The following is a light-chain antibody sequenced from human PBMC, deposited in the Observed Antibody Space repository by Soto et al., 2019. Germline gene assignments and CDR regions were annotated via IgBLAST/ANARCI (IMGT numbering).Light chain of an antibody. CDR3: QQSYTTPRT. V-gene: IGKV1-39*01. Sequence: DIQMTQSPSSLSASVGDRVTITCRASQSISSYLNWYQQNPGKAPKLLIYPASSLQSGVPSRFSAIGSGTDFTLTISSLQPEDFATYYCQQSYTTPRTFGQGTKVEIK. CDR2: PAS. CDR1: QSISSY. J-gene: IGKJ1*01.